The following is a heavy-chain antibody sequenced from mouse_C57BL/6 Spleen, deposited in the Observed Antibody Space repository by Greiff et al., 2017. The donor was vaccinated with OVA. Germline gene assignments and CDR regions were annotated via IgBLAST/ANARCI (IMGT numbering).Heavy chain of an antibody. D-gene: IGHD1-1*01. CDR1: GYAFSSYW. V-gene: IGHV1-80*01. CDR2: IYPGDGDT. CDR3: ARGRAHYGSTHFDY. Sequence: QVQLQQSGAELVKPGASVKISCKASGYAFSSYWMNWVKQRPGKGLEWIGQIYPGDGDTNYNGKFKGKATLTADKSSSTAYMQLSSLTSEDSAVYFCARGRAHYGSTHFDYWGQGTTLTVSS. J-gene: IGHJ2*01.